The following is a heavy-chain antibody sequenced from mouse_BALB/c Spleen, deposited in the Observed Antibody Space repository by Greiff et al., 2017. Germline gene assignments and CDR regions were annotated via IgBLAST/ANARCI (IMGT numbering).Heavy chain of an antibody. V-gene: IGHV1S81*02. CDR3: TRSERYPYYFDY. Sequence: QVQLKESGAELVRSGASVKLSCTASGFNIKDYYMYWVKQRPGQGLEWIGGINPSNGGTNFNEKFKSKATLTVDKSSSTAYMQLSSLTSEDSAVYYCTRSERYPYYFDYWGQGTTLTVSS. D-gene: IGHD2-14*01. CDR1: GFNIKDYY. CDR2: INPSNGGT. J-gene: IGHJ2*01.